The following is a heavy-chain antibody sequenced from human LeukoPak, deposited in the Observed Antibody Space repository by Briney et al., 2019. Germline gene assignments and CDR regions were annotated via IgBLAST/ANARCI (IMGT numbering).Heavy chain of an antibody. CDR1: GGSISSSSYY. Sequence: PSETLSLTCTVSGGSISSSSYYWGWIRQPPGKGLEWIGSIYYSGSTNYNPSLKSRVTISVDTSKNQFSLKLSSVTAADTAVYYCARGLLVATYTYWGQGTLVTVSS. CDR2: IYYSGST. CDR3: ARGLLVATYTY. J-gene: IGHJ4*02. V-gene: IGHV4-39*07. D-gene: IGHD5-12*01.